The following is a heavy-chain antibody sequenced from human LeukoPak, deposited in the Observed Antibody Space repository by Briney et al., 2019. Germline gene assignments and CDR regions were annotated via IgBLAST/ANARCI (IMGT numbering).Heavy chain of an antibody. D-gene: IGHD1-14*01. Sequence: VGSLRLSCAASGFTFSTYWMSWVRQAPGKGLEWVANIKQDGSEKYYVDSVKDRFTISRDNAKNSLYLQMNSLRVEDTAVYYCARNVYRTFDSWDQGTLVTVSS. CDR3: ARNVYRTFDS. J-gene: IGHJ4*02. CDR2: IKQDGSEK. CDR1: GFTFSTYW. V-gene: IGHV3-7*01.